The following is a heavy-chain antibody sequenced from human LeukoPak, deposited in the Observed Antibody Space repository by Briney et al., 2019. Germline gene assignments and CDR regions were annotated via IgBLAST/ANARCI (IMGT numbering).Heavy chain of an antibody. CDR2: INTDGSST. CDR1: GFTFSSYW. CDR3: TRDLSGTYYGRFDY. V-gene: IGHV3-74*01. J-gene: IGHJ4*02. D-gene: IGHD1-26*01. Sequence: PGGSLRLSCAASGFTFSSYWMHWVRQAPGKGLLWVSRINTDGSSTNFADSVRGRFTISRDNAKNTLYLQMNSLRAEDTAVYYCTRDLSGTYYGRFDYWGQGNLVTVSS.